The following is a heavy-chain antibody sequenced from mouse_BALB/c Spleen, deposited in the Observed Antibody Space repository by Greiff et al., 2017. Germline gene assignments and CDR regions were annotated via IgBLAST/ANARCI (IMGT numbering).Heavy chain of an antibody. CDR1: GYTFTSYV. CDR3: APSGGYPEAWFAY. J-gene: IGHJ3*01. Sequence: EVQLQESGPELVKPGASVKMSCKASGYTFTSYVMHWVKQKPGQGLEWIGYINPYNDGTKYNEKFKGKATLTSDKSSSTAYMELSSLTSEDSAVYYCAPSGGYPEAWFAYWGQGTLVTVSA. D-gene: IGHD2-2*01. V-gene: IGHV1-14*01. CDR2: INPYNDGT.